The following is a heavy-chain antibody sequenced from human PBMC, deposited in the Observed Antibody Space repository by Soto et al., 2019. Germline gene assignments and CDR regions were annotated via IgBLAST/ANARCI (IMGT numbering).Heavy chain of an antibody. Sequence: ASVKVSCKASGYTFTSYYIHWVRQAPGQGLEWMGIINPSGGSTTYAQKFQGRVTMTRDTSTSTVYMELSSLRSEDTAVYYCTRAPSYGAFDIWAKGQWSPSPQ. CDR2: INPSGGST. D-gene: IGHD4-17*01. J-gene: IGHJ3*02. CDR3: TRAPSYGAFDI. V-gene: IGHV1-46*03. CDR1: GYTFTSYY.